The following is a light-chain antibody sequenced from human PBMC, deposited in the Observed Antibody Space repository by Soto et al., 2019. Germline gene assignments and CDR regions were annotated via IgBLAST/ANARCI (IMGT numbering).Light chain of an antibody. CDR2: DAS. CDR1: QSVSSY. Sequence: DIVLTQSPATLSLSPGERATLSCRASQSVSSYLAWYQQKRGQAPRLLIYDASNRATGIPARFSGSGSGTDFTLTISILEPEDFAIYYCQQRSNTFGPGTKVDIK. CDR3: QQRSNT. V-gene: IGKV3-11*01. J-gene: IGKJ3*01.